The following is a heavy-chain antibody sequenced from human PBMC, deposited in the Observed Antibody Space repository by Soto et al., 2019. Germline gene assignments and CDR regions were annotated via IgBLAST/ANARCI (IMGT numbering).Heavy chain of an antibody. V-gene: IGHV3-30-3*01. J-gene: IGHJ6*02. D-gene: IGHD5-18*01. CDR3: ARDILRLYSFGTSYGMDV. Sequence: QVQLVESGGGVVQPGRSLRLSCAASGFTFSSYAIHWVRQAPGKGLVWVAVISYDGSNKYYADSVKGRFTISRDNSKNTLYLQMNSLRAEDTAVYYCARDILRLYSFGTSYGMDVWGQGTTVTVSS. CDR2: ISYDGSNK. CDR1: GFTFSSYA.